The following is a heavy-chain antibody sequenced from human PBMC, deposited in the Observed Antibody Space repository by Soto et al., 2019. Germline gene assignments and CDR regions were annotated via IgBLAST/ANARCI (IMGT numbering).Heavy chain of an antibody. Sequence: QLLLQESGPGLVKPSETLSLTCTVSGGSILDSTYYWAWIRQSPGKGLEWIGTIFYSGGTFYTPSLXXXVXXSVDTPNNQFSLKLSSVTAADTAVYYCARQASGYYYGWFDPWGQGTLVTVSS. CDR1: GGSILDSTYY. D-gene: IGHD3-22*01. CDR2: IFYSGGT. J-gene: IGHJ5*02. V-gene: IGHV4-39*01. CDR3: ARQASGYYYGWFDP.